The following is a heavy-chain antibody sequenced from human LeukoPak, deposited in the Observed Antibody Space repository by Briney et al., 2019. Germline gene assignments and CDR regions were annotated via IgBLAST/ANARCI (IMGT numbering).Heavy chain of an antibody. J-gene: IGHJ4*02. CDR1: GSSSTSFW. CDR2: IDPSEFYT. Sequence: GESRQTSGKALGSSSTSFWISGVGQLPGKGREWRGWIDPSEFYTTYSTPFQGHVPISADKSISTAYLQWSSLKASDTAMDYCARTYYDILTDEVRFDYWGQGKVVIVSA. CDR3: ARTYYDILTDEVRFDY. V-gene: IGHV5-10-1*01. D-gene: IGHD3-9*01.